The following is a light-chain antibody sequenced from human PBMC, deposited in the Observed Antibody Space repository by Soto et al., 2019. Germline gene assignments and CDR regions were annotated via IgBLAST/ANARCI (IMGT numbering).Light chain of an antibody. CDR3: CSYAGSRTYV. CDR1: SSDIGSYDL. CDR2: EGT. V-gene: IGLV2-23*01. Sequence: QSVLTQPPSVSRPLGQSIVISCTGSSSDIGSYDLVSWYQQYPGKAPKVVIFEGTKRPSGVSNRFSGSKSGNTASLTISGHQTKDEADYYCCSYAGSRTYVFGAGTKLTVL. J-gene: IGLJ1*01.